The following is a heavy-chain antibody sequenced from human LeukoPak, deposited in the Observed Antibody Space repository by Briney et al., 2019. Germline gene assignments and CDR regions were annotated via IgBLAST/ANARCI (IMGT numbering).Heavy chain of an antibody. Sequence: PGGSLRLSCAASGLAFSAYKMHWVRQAPRKGLVWVSRISTDGYTTDYADFVQGRFTASRDNSKNTLYLQMNSLRAEDTAVYYCARGRWDYYDSSGLYYFDYWGQGTLVTVSS. D-gene: IGHD3-22*01. CDR2: ISTDGYTT. J-gene: IGHJ4*02. CDR3: ARGRWDYYDSSGLYYFDY. V-gene: IGHV3-74*01. CDR1: GLAFSAYK.